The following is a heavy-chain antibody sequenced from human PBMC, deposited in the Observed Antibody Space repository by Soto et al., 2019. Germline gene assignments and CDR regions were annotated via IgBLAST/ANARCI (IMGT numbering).Heavy chain of an antibody. Sequence: QLQLQESGPGLVKPSETLSLTCTVSGGSISSSSYYWGWIRQPPGKGLEWIGSIYYSGSTYYNPSLKSRVTISVDTSKNQFSLKLSSVTAADTAVYYCARLDYSSLFDPWGQGTLVTVSS. CDR3: ARLDYSSLFDP. D-gene: IGHD6-6*01. J-gene: IGHJ5*02. CDR2: IYYSGST. V-gene: IGHV4-39*01. CDR1: GGSISSSSYY.